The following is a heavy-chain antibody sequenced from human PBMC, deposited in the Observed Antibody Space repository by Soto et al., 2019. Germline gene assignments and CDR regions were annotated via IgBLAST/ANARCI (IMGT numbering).Heavy chain of an antibody. J-gene: IGHJ6*02. V-gene: IGHV3-30*18. CDR1: GFTFSNFG. Sequence: PGGSLRLSCAASGFTFSNFGMHWVRQAPGKGLEWVAAILYDGSHTYYADSVKGRFTISRDNSKNTLYLEMNSLRAEDTAVYHCAKSRDGYSFYYFYGMDVWGQGTTVTVSS. CDR3: AKSRDGYSFYYFYGMDV. CDR2: ILYDGSHT. D-gene: IGHD4-4*01.